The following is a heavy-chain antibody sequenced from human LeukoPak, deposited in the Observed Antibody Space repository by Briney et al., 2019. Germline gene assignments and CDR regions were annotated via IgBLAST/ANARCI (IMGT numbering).Heavy chain of an antibody. CDR3: AIGGGRSGYLY. CDR1: GLTITTYA. V-gene: IGHV3-48*03. Sequence: GGSLRLSCAVSGLTITTYAMNWARHAPGKGLEWVSYISGSGTTLYYADSVKGRFTISRDTAKNSLYLQMDALRVEDTAVYYCAIGGGRSGYLYWGQGTLVTVSS. CDR2: ISGSGTTL. J-gene: IGHJ4*02. D-gene: IGHD3-3*01.